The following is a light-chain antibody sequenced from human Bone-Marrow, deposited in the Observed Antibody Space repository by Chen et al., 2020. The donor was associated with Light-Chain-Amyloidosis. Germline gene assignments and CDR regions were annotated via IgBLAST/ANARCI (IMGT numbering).Light chain of an antibody. CDR1: NIGGTS. CDR2: DDS. V-gene: IGLV3-21*02. J-gene: IGLJ2*01. Sequence: SYVLTQPPSVSVAPGQTARIPCGGDNIGGTSVHWYQQTPGQAPVLVVYDDSDRPSGIPERLSGSNSGNTATLTISRVEAGDEADYYCQVWDSGSDRVVFGGGTKLTVL. CDR3: QVWDSGSDRVV.